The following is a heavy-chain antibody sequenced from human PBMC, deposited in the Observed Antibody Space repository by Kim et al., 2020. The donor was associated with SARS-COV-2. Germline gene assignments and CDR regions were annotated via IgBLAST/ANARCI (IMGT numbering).Heavy chain of an antibody. J-gene: IGHJ3*02. CDR2: IIPILGIA. V-gene: IGHV1-69*04. CDR1: GGTFSSYA. Sequence: SVKVSCKASGGTFSSYAISWVRQAPGQGLEWMGRIIPILGIANYAQKFQGRVTITADKSTSTAYMELSSLRSEDTAVYYCARMVGATGGHLETPAFDIWGQGTMVTVSS. CDR3: ARMVGATGGHLETPAFDI. D-gene: IGHD1-26*01.